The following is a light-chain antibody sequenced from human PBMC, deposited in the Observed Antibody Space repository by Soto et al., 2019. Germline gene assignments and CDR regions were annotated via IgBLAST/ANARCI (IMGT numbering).Light chain of an antibody. V-gene: IGLV7-43*01. Sequence: QAVVTQEPSVTVSPGGTVTLTCASSTGAVTSGFYPNWFQQKPGQAPRALIYNTSNKHSWTPARFSGSLLGGKAALTLSGVQPEDEAEYYCLLYYGGAQLGVFGGGTKVTVL. CDR2: NTS. CDR1: TGAVTSGFY. J-gene: IGLJ2*01. CDR3: LLYYGGAQLGV.